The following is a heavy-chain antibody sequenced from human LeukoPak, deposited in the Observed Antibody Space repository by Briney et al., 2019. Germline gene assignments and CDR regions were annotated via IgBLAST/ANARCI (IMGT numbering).Heavy chain of an antibody. Sequence: SETLSLTCAVYGGSFSGYYWSWIRQPPGKGLEWIGEINNSGSTNYNPSLTGRVTISVDTSKNQFSLKLSSVTAADTAVYYCARGRYCSGGSCYQYYYYYYMDVWGKGTTVTVSS. D-gene: IGHD2-15*01. CDR1: GGSFSGYY. J-gene: IGHJ6*03. CDR2: INNSGST. V-gene: IGHV4-34*01. CDR3: ARGRYCSGGSCYQYYYYYYMDV.